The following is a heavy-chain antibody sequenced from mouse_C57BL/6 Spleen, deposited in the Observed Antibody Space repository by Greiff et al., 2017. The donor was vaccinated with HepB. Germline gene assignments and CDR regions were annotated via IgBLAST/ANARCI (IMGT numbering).Heavy chain of an antibody. J-gene: IGHJ2*01. V-gene: IGHV1-18*01. Sequence: EVQRVESGPELVKPGASVKIPCKASGYTFTDYNMDWVKQSHGKSLEWIRDINPNNGGTIYNQKFKGKATLTVDKSSSTAYMELRSLTSEDTAVYYCARKGGGFDYWGQGTTLTVSS. CDR3: ARKGGGFDY. CDR2: INPNNGGT. CDR1: GYTFTDYN.